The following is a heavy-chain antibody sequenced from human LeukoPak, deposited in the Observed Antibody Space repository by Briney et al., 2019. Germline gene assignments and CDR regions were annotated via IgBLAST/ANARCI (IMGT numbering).Heavy chain of an antibody. CDR3: ARKLPGTVYFDY. D-gene: IGHD1-1*01. J-gene: IGHJ4*02. V-gene: IGHV3-48*03. CDR1: GFTFSSYG. Sequence: PGGSLRLSCVASGFTFSSYGMNWVRQAPGKGLEWISFIGGSDGTIYYADSVKGRFTISRDNPKNSLFLQMNSLRVEDTAVYFCARKLPGTVYFDYWGQGTLVAVSS. CDR2: IGGSDGTI.